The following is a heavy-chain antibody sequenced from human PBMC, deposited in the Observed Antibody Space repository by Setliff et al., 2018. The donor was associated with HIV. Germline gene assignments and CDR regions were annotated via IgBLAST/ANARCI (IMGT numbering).Heavy chain of an antibody. CDR1: GVSFGSSDYY. V-gene: IGHV4-39*02. D-gene: IGHD3-10*01. CDR2: IYTSGIT. Sequence: SETLSLTCTVSGVSFGSSDYYRAWIRQPPGKGPEWIGYIYTSGITDYNPSLKSRVTISGDTSKNQFSLKLSSVTAADTAVYYCARDRRGYYYGSGSCYMDVWGTGTTVTVSS. J-gene: IGHJ6*03. CDR3: ARDRRGYYYGSGSCYMDV.